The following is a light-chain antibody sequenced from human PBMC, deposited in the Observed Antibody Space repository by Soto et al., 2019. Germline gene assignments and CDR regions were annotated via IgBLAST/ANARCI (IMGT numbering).Light chain of an antibody. CDR2: GVY. CDR3: QFYGSSLIT. Sequence: IVLTQSPGTLSLSPVETVTLSCRASQIIKTFYFGWYQQKPGQSPRLLIYGVYSRAAGTPDRFSGSGCGTRFPPTIRKLEPEDSAVYYFQFYGSSLITFGQGTRLE. CDR1: QIIKTFY. J-gene: IGKJ5*01. V-gene: IGKV3-20*01.